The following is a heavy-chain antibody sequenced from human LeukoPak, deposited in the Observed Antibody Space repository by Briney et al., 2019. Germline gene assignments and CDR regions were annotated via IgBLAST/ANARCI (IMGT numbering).Heavy chain of an antibody. V-gene: IGHV3-72*01. CDR2: TRNKANSYTP. CDR1: GFTFSDHY. J-gene: IGHJ3*02. CDR3: AKDPPYYYDSSGYGGGAFDI. Sequence: PGGSLRLSCTASGFTFSDHYMDWVRLAPGKGLEWVGRTRNKANSYTPDYAASVKGRFTISRDDSKNSLYLQMNSLKIEDTAVYYCAKDPPYYYDSSGYGGGAFDIWGQGTMVTVSS. D-gene: IGHD3-22*01.